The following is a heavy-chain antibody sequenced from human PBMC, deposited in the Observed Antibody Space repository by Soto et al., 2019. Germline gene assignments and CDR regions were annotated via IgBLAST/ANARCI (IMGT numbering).Heavy chain of an antibody. CDR2: IYPGDSDT. D-gene: IGHD3-3*01. Sequence: GESLKISCKGSGYSLTSYWIGWVRQMPGKGLEWMGIIYPGDSDTRYSPSFQGQVTISADKSISTAYLQWSSLKASDTAMYYCARRKDFWRGYWPYYFDYWGQGTLVTVSS. J-gene: IGHJ4*02. V-gene: IGHV5-51*01. CDR3: ARRKDFWRGYWPYYFDY. CDR1: GYSLTSYW.